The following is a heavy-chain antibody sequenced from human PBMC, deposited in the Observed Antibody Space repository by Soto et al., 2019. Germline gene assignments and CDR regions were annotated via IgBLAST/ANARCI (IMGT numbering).Heavy chain of an antibody. CDR2: IRSKANSYAT. CDR1: GFTFSGSA. D-gene: IGHD1-1*01. Sequence: EVQLVESGGGLVQPGGSLKLSCAASGFTFSGSAMHWVRQASGKGLEWVGRIRSKANSYATAYAASVKGRFTISRDDSKNTAYLQMNSLKTEDTAVYYCTSWTWSYYYYYGMDVWGQGTTVTVSS. J-gene: IGHJ6*02. V-gene: IGHV3-73*01. CDR3: TSWTWSYYYYYGMDV.